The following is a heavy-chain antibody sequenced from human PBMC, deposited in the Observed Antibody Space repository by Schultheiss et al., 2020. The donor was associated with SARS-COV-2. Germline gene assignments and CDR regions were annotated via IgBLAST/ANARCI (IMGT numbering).Heavy chain of an antibody. CDR2: IWYDGSNK. D-gene: IGHD6-19*01. CDR3: ARDGGSGGSGWYGWFDP. V-gene: IGHV3-33*08. Sequence: GESLKISCAASGFTFSSYWMSWVRQAPGKGLEWVAVIWYDGSNKYYADSVKGRFTISRDNAKNSLYLQMNSLRAEDTAVYYCARDGGSGGSGWYGWFDPWGQGTLVTVSS. CDR1: GFTFSSYW. J-gene: IGHJ5*02.